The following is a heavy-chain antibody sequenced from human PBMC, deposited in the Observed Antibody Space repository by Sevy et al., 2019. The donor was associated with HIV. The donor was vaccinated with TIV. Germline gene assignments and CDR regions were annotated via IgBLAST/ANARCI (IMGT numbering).Heavy chain of an antibody. Sequence: SETLSLACTVSGGSISSSSYYWGWIRQPPGKGLEWIGSIYYSGSTYYNPSLKSRVTISVDTSKNQFSLKLSSVTAADTAVYYCARSTVTTLAFDIWGQGTMVTVSS. J-gene: IGHJ3*02. D-gene: IGHD4-17*01. V-gene: IGHV4-39*01. CDR2: IYYSGST. CDR1: GGSISSSSYY. CDR3: ARSTVTTLAFDI.